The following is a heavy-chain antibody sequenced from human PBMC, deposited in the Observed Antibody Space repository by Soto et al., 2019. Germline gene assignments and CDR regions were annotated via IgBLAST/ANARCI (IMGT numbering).Heavy chain of an antibody. CDR3: ARDPEYGSGSLDV. CDR1: GYTFTSYA. CDR2: INPGKETT. J-gene: IGHJ3*01. Sequence: QGQLVQSGAEVKKPGASVKVSCEASGYTFTSYAIHWDRQAPGQRLEWMGWINPGKETTRYSQRFQGRVTITSDTSANTVYMLLSSVTSEDTALYFCARDPEYGSGSLDVWGQGTMVIVSS. V-gene: IGHV1-3*01. D-gene: IGHD3-10*01.